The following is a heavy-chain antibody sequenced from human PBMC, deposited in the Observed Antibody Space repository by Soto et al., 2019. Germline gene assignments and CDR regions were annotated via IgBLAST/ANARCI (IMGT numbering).Heavy chain of an antibody. Sequence: ASVKVSCKASGYTFTSYAMQWVRQAPGQRLEWMGWINAGNGNIKYSQKFQGRVTITRDTSASTVYMQLSSLTSEDTAVYYCARDDSGFSGSHYIDYFNYWGQGALVTVSS. D-gene: IGHD1-26*01. J-gene: IGHJ4*02. CDR2: INAGNGNI. V-gene: IGHV1-3*01. CDR3: ARDDSGFSGSHYIDYFNY. CDR1: GYTFTSYA.